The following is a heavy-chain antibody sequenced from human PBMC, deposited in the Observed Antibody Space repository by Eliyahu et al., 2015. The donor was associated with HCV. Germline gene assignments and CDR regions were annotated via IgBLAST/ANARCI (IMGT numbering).Heavy chain of an antibody. V-gene: IGHV3-23*01. J-gene: IGHJ4*02. CDR2: FSGSGSFT. CDR3: TKGMAGTAWYPPEY. Sequence: EVQLLESGGGLVQPGGSLRLSCAASGFTFSSYAMTWVRQAPGKGLEWVSSFSGSGSFTFYADSVKGRFTISRDNSKNTLYLQMNSLRAVDTAVYYCTKGMAGTAWYPPEYWGQGTLVTVS. D-gene: IGHD6-19*01. CDR1: GFTFSSYA.